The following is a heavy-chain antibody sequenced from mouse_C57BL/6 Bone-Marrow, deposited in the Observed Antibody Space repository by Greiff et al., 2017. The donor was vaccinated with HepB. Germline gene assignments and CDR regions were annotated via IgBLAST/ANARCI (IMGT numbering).Heavy chain of an antibody. Sequence: QVQLQHSGAELARPGASVKLSCKASGYTFTSYGISWVKQRTGQGLEWIGEIYPRSGNTYYNEKFKGKATLTADKSSSTAYMELRSLTSEDSAVYFCAREGVNYYEDFDYWGQGTTLTVSS. D-gene: IGHD1-1*01. V-gene: IGHV1-81*01. CDR3: AREGVNYYEDFDY. CDR1: GYTFTSYG. J-gene: IGHJ2*01. CDR2: IYPRSGNT.